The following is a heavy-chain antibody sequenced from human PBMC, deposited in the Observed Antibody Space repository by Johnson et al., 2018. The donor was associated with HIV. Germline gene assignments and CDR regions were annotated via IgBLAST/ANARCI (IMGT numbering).Heavy chain of an antibody. V-gene: IGHV3-15*01. CDR3: ANPTGSDAFDI. Sequence: VQLVESGGGLVQPGGSLRLSCAASGFTFTNAWMHWVRQAPGKGLEWVGRLKSRTDGETADYAAPVKGRFTISRDNSKNTLYLQMNSLRAEDTAVYYCANPTGSDAFDIWGQGTMVTVSS. D-gene: IGHD1-1*01. CDR1: GFTFTNAW. J-gene: IGHJ3*02. CDR2: LKSRTDGETA.